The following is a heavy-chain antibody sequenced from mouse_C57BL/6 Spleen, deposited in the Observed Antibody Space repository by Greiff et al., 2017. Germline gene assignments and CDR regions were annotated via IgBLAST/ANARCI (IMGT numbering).Heavy chain of an antibody. D-gene: IGHD2-5*01. Sequence: EVMLVESGGGLVQPGGSLSLSCAASGFTFTDYYMSWVRQPPGEALEWLGFIRNKANGYTTEYSASVKGRFTISRDNSQSILYLQMNALRAEDSATYYCASSYYSKGGFAYWGQGTLVTVSA. CDR2: IRNKANGYTT. CDR1: GFTFTDYY. CDR3: ASSYYSKGGFAY. V-gene: IGHV7-3*01. J-gene: IGHJ3*01.